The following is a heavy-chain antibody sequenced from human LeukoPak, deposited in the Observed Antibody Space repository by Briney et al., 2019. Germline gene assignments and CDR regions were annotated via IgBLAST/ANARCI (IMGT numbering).Heavy chain of an antibody. D-gene: IGHD6-19*01. Sequence: SETLSLTYSVSGVSISSYYWSWIRQPPGKGLEWIGYMYYSGSTKYNPSLKSRVTISVDTSKNQFSLKLSSVTAADTAVYYCARDREASGWYYFDYWGQGTLVTVSS. CDR3: ARDREASGWYYFDY. CDR1: GVSISSYY. J-gene: IGHJ4*02. V-gene: IGHV4-59*01. CDR2: MYYSGST.